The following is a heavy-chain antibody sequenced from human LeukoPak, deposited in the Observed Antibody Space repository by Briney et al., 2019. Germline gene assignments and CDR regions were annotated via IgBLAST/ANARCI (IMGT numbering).Heavy chain of an antibody. CDR3: ARVWGDNSGSYFNDAFDI. J-gene: IGHJ3*02. V-gene: IGHV4-34*01. CDR1: GGSFSGYY. Sequence: SETLSLTCAVYGGSFSGYYWSWIRQPPGKGLEWIGEINHSGSTNYNPSLKSRVTISVDTSKNQFSLKLSSVTAADTAVYYCARVWGDNSGSYFNDAFDIWGQGTMVTVSS. D-gene: IGHD1-26*01. CDR2: INHSGST.